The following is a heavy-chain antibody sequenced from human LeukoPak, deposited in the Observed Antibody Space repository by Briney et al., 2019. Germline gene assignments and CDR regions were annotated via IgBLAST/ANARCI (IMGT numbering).Heavy chain of an antibody. CDR2: IKHDGSEQ. Sequence: GGSLRLSCVASGLTVSNHWMSWVRQAPGKGLEWVANIKHDGSEQIYVDSVKGRFTISRDNAKDSVYLQMNSLRAEDTAVYYCTRGLGEHGGVSDRWGQGTLVIVS. CDR1: GLTVSNHW. J-gene: IGHJ5*02. CDR3: TRGLGEHGGVSDR. D-gene: IGHD3-16*01. V-gene: IGHV3-7*01.